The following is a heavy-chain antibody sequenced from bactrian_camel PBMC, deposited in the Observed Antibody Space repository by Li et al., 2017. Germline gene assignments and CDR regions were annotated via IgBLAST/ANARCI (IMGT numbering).Heavy chain of an antibody. J-gene: IGHJ4*01. CDR3: ATAWDGESASN. CDR2: IASDGRT. Sequence: VQLVESGGDAVQAGGSLTLSCAASKYPVSSYCLGWYRQAPGNECELVSRIASDGRTYYTDSAKGRFTISQDKAKNTVYLQMNSLQAEDTAVYYCATAWDGESASNRGPGTQVTVS. D-gene: IGHD1*01. CDR1: KYPVSSYC. V-gene: IGHV3S56*01.